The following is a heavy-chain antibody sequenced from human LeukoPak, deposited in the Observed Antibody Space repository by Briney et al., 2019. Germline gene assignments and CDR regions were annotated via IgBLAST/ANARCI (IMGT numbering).Heavy chain of an antibody. D-gene: IGHD2-21*02. CDR2: TYYRYKLYN. Sequence: SQTLSLTCAISGDSVSSNSAAWNWIRQSPSRGLEWLGRTYYRYKLYNDYEGSVKNRININPDTSKNRFSLQLNSVAPEDTAVYYCARGMALAYCGGDCYFADWGQGTLVTVSS. CDR1: GDSVSSNSAA. V-gene: IGHV6-1*01. J-gene: IGHJ4*02. CDR3: ARGMALAYCGGDCYFAD.